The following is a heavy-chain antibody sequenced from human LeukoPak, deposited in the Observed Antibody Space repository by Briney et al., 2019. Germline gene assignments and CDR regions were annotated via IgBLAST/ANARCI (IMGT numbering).Heavy chain of an antibody. J-gene: IGHJ3*02. CDR1: GFTFSSYW. CDR2: INSDGSST. D-gene: IGHD1-14*01. CDR3: ARESGNDAFDI. V-gene: IGHV3-74*01. Sequence: GGSLRLSCAASGFTFSSYWMHWVRQAPGKGLVWVSRINSDGSSTSYADSVKGRFTNSRDNAKNTLYLQMNSLRAEDTAVYYCARESGNDAFDIWGQGTMVTASS.